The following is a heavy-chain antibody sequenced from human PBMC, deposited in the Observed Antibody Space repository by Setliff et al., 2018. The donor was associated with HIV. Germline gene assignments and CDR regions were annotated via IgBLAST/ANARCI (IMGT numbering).Heavy chain of an antibody. J-gene: IGHJ6*03. CDR1: GGSIRSGGYY. CDR2: IYYSGST. CDR3: ARGSRGYSYAYYYYYMDV. Sequence: SQTLSLTCTVSGGSIRSGGYYWSWIRQHPGKGLEWIGYIYYSGSTNYNPSLKRRVTISVDTSKNQFSLKLSSVTAADTAVYYCARGSRGYSYAYYYYYMDVWGKGTTVTVSS. D-gene: IGHD5-18*01. V-gene: IGHV4-61*08.